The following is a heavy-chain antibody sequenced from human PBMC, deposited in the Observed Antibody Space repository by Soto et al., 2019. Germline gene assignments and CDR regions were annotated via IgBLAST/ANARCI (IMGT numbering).Heavy chain of an antibody. V-gene: IGHV4-59*08. CDR1: GGSISNHY. D-gene: IGHD2-15*01. CDR2: IYYSGST. Sequence: PSETLSLTCTVSGGSISNHYWSWIRQPPGKGLEWIGYIYYSGSTDYNPSLKSRVTTSIDTSKNQFSLKLSSVTAADTAVYYCARLRCSGGSCYSGDYWGQGTLVTVSS. J-gene: IGHJ4*02. CDR3: ARLRCSGGSCYSGDY.